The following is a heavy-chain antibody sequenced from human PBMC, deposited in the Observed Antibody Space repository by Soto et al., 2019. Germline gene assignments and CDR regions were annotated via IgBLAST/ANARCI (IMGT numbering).Heavy chain of an antibody. CDR3: ARDGCSGGSCYLWTGFDY. CDR2: IHSGGNT. Sequence: EVQLVESGGGLVQPGGSLRLSCAASGFTVSSNYVNWVRQAPGKGLEWVSGIHSGGNTYYADSVKGRFTISRDNSKNTVYLQMNSLRAEDTAVYYCARDGCSGGSCYLWTGFDYWGQGTLVTVSS. CDR1: GFTVSSNY. D-gene: IGHD2-15*01. J-gene: IGHJ4*02. V-gene: IGHV3-66*01.